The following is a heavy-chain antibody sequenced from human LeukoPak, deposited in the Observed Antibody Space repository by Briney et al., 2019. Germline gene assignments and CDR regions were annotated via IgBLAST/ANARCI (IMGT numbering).Heavy chain of an antibody. CDR2: ISGSGVGT. V-gene: IGHV3-23*01. CDR3: AKGFYYCSDGCPQYYYYMDV. CDR1: GFTFSSFA. Sequence: GGSLRLSCAVSGFTFSSFAMSWVRQAPGKGLEWVSTISGSGVGTYYADSVKGRFTISRDNSKNTLYLQMNSLRPEDTAVYYCAKGFYYCSDGCPQYYYYMDVWGKGTTVIVSS. D-gene: IGHD2-15*01. J-gene: IGHJ6*03.